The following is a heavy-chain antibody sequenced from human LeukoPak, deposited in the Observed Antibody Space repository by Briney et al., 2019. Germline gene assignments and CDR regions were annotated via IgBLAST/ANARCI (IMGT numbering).Heavy chain of an antibody. CDR2: IYYSGST. Sequence: SETLSLTCTVSGGSISSGGYYWSWIRQHPGKGLEWIGYIYYSGSTYYNPSLKSRVTISVDTSKNQFSLKLSSVTAADTAVYYCARVWFGIAVAGTQAGEGYFDYWGQGTLVTVSS. D-gene: IGHD6-19*01. CDR3: ARVWFGIAVAGTQAGEGYFDY. CDR1: GGSISSGGYY. J-gene: IGHJ4*02. V-gene: IGHV4-31*03.